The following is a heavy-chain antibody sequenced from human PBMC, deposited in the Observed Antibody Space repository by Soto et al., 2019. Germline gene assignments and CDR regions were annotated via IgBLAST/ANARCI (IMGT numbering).Heavy chain of an antibody. CDR2: IIPISDTT. V-gene: IGHV1-69*01. CDR3: ARSQGSSTSLEIDYYCYYGMDV. D-gene: IGHD2-2*01. CDR1: GGTFSSDA. Sequence: QVQLVQSGAEVKKPGSSVKVSCKASGGTFSSDAISWVRQAPGQGLEWMGGIIPISDTTNYAQKFQGRVTMTADESTSTAYMELSSLRSEDTAVYYCARSQGSSTSLEIDYYCYYGMDVWGQGNTVTVSS. J-gene: IGHJ6*02.